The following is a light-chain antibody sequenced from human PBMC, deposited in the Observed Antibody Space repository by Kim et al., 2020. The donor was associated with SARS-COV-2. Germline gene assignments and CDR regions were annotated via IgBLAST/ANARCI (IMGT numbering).Light chain of an antibody. CDR1: QSINGW. CDR2: DAS. V-gene: IGKV1-5*01. Sequence: DIQMTQSPSTLSASVGDRVTITCRASQSINGWLAWYQQKPGIAPNLLIYDASSLESGVPSRFSGSGSGTEFTLTISSLQPDDVATYYCQQYNGYVLTFGGGTKVDIK. J-gene: IGKJ4*01. CDR3: QQYNGYVLT.